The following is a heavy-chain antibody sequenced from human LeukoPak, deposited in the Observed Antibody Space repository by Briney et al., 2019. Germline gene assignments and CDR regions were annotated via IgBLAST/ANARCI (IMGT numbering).Heavy chain of an antibody. D-gene: IGHD1-26*01. CDR3: ARDRGGSYSPLDY. J-gene: IGHJ4*02. V-gene: IGHV3-21*01. Sequence: PGGSLRLSCAASGFTFSRYSMNWVHQAPGNGLDWVLSISSSSSYIYYADSVKGRFTISRDNAKNSLYLQINSLRAEDTAVYYCARDRGGSYSPLDYWGQGTLVTVSS. CDR1: GFTFSRYS. CDR2: ISSSSSYI.